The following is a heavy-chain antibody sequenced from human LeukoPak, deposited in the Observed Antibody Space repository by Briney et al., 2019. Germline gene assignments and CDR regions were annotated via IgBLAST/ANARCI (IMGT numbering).Heavy chain of an antibody. J-gene: IGHJ6*03. CDR3: ARTTEGYCRGRSCYSYYYYMDV. V-gene: IGHV4-59*01. Sequence: SETLSLTCTVSGDSISSYYWSWIRQPPGKGLEWIGYIYYSGSTNYNPSLKSRVTISVDTSKNQFSLKLRSVTAADTAVYYCARTTEGYCRGRSCYSYYYYMDVWGKGTTVTVSS. CDR2: IYYSGST. D-gene: IGHD2-15*01. CDR1: GDSISSYY.